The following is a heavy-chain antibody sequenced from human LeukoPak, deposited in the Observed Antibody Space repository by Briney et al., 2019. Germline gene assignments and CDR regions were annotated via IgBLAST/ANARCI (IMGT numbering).Heavy chain of an antibody. CDR2: ISASAGST. D-gene: IGHD3-3*01. CDR3: AKAVLRFLEWSYFDC. V-gene: IGHV3-23*01. J-gene: IGHJ4*02. Sequence: GGSLRLSCAASGFTFSNYGMSWVRQAPGKGLEWVSTISASAGSTYYADSVKGRFTISRDNSRNTLFLQMNSLGAEDTAVYYCAKAVLRFLEWSYFDCWGQGTLVTVSS. CDR1: GFTFSNYG.